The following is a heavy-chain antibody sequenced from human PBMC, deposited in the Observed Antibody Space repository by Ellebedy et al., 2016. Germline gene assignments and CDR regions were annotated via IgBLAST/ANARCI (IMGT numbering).Heavy chain of an antibody. D-gene: IGHD3-16*01. CDR2: INPSGGST. CDR1: GYTFTSYY. V-gene: IGHV1-46*01. J-gene: IGHJ4*02. CDR3: AREWSVITFGGVFDY. Sequence: ASVKVSXXASGYTFTSYYMHWVRQAPGQGLEWMGIINPSGGSTSYAQKFQGRVTMTRDTSTSTVYMELSSLRSEDTAVYYCAREWSVITFGGVFDYWGQGTLVTVSS.